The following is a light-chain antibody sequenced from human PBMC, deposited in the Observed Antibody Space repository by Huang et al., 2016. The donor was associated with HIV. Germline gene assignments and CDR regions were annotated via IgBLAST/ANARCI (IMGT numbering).Light chain of an antibody. J-gene: IGKJ2*01. Sequence: DIQMTQSPSTLPASVGDRVTIPCRASQNIGTYLAWYQQKPGRGPKPLIYKASSLESVGPSRCSGSRSGTKYALTISSLQHDDVATNYCQQYNAYFPYTFGQGTKVEIK. CDR2: KAS. V-gene: IGKV1-5*03. CDR3: QQYNAYFPYT. CDR1: QNIGTY.